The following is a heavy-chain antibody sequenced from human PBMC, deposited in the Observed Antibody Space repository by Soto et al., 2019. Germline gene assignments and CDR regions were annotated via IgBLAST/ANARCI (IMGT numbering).Heavy chain of an antibody. CDR1: GFTFGYYA. CDR3: TRAPNDSSGYYDY. D-gene: IGHD3-22*01. J-gene: IGHJ4*02. V-gene: IGHV3-49*04. CDR2: IRSNTYGGTT. Sequence: EVQLVESGGGLVQPGRSLRLSCTASGFTFGYYAMNWVRQAPGKGLEWVGFIRSNTYGGTTQYAASVKGRFTISRDDSKSVAYLQMNSLTTEDTAVYYCTRAPNDSSGYYDYWGQGTMVTVSS.